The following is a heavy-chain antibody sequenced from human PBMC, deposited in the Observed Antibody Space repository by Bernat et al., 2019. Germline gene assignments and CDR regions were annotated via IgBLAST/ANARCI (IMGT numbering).Heavy chain of an antibody. Sequence: QVQLQESGPGLVKPSETLSLTCTVSGGSVSSGSYYWSWIRQPPGKGLEWIGYIYYSGSTNYNPSLKSRVTISVDTSKNQSSLKLSSVTAADTAVYYCARDPGATGFDYWGQGTLVTVSS. V-gene: IGHV4-61*01. CDR1: GGSVSSGSYY. CDR2: IYYSGST. J-gene: IGHJ4*02. D-gene: IGHD1-26*01. CDR3: ARDPGATGFDY.